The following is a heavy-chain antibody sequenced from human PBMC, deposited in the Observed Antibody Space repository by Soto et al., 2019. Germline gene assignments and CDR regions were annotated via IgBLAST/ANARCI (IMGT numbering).Heavy chain of an antibody. D-gene: IGHD3-22*01. CDR1: GGSFSGYY. Sequence: PSETLSLTCAVYGGSFSGYYWTWVRQPPGKGLEWIGDVNHSGSTNQNPSLKSRVTISVDTSKNQFSLKLKSVTAADTAVYFCAIGITTIPAVQGDSPDNCYFDSWGLGTLVTVSS. V-gene: IGHV4-34*01. J-gene: IGHJ4*02. CDR2: VNHSGST. CDR3: AIGITTIPAVQGDSPDNCYFDS.